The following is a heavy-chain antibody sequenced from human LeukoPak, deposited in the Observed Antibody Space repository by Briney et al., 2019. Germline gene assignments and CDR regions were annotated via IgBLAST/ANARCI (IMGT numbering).Heavy chain of an antibody. CDR2: ISHDGII. CDR3: ARGGGLDV. J-gene: IGHJ6*02. V-gene: IGHV3-74*01. Sequence: GGSLRLSCETAGFTFSSYVMHWVRRTPGKGLVWVSRISHDGIISYADSVKGRFTISRDNAKNTLILQMNSLRVEDTAVYFCARGGGLDVWGQGATVTVSS. D-gene: IGHD3-16*01. CDR1: GFTFSSYV.